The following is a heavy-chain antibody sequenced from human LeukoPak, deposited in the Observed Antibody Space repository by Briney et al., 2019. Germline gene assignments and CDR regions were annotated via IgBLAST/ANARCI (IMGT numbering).Heavy chain of an antibody. D-gene: IGHD2-8*01. J-gene: IGHJ4*02. Sequence: GGSLRLSCAASGFTFSSYSMNWVRQAPGKGLEWVSSTSSSSSYIYYADSVKGRFTISRDNAKNSLYLQMNSLRAEDTAVYYCARGQMVYAIFDYWGQGTLVTVSS. CDR3: ARGQMVYAIFDY. V-gene: IGHV3-21*01. CDR2: TSSSSSYI. CDR1: GFTFSSYS.